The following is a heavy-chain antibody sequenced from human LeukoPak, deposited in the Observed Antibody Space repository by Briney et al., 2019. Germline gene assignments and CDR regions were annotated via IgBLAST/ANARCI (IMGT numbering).Heavy chain of an antibody. J-gene: IGHJ4*02. CDR2: ISDYNGNS. Sequence: ASVKVSCKASGYTFTSFGISWVRQAPGQGLEWMGWISDYNGNSNYAQRFQGRVTMTTDTSTSTAYMELRSLRSDDTAVYYCARDQFYGDNPFDCWGQGTLVTVSS. CDR3: ARDQFYGDNPFDC. CDR1: GYTFTSFG. V-gene: IGHV1-18*01. D-gene: IGHD4-17*01.